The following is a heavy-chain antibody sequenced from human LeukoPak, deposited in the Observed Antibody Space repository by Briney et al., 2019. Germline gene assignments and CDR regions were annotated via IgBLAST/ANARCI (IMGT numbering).Heavy chain of an antibody. Sequence: PGGSLRLSCTASEFTFGDYAISWIRQPPGKGLEWIGYIYYSGSTNYNPSLKSRVTISVDTSKNQFSLKLSSVTAADTAVYYCARIHQYSGSYYTIGYWGQGTLVTVPS. CDR1: EFTFGDYA. CDR2: IYYSGST. D-gene: IGHD1-26*01. CDR3: ARIHQYSGSYYTIGY. J-gene: IGHJ4*02. V-gene: IGHV4-59*01.